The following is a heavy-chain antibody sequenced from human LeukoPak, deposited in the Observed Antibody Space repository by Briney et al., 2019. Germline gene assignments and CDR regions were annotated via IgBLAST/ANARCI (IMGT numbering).Heavy chain of an antibody. V-gene: IGHV7-4-1*02. J-gene: IGHJ4*02. CDR1: GYTFTSYA. D-gene: IGHD3-10*01. CDR3: ARGLVPYLRITMVRGVMGY. CDR2: INTNTGNP. Sequence: RASVKVSCKASGYTFTSYAMHWVRQAPGQRLEWMGWINTNTGNPTYAQGFTGRFVFSLDTSVSTAYLQISSLKAEDTAVYYCARGLVPYLRITMVRGVMGYWGQGTLVTVSS.